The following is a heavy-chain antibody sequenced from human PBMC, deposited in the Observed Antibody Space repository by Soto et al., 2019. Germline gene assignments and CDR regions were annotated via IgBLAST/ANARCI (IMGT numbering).Heavy chain of an antibody. V-gene: IGHV1-46*01. CDR1: GYTFTSYY. J-gene: IGHJ6*02. CDR2: INPSGGST. D-gene: IGHD2-15*01. Sequence: GASVKVSCKASGYTFTSYYMHWVRQAPGQGLEWMGIINPSGGSTSYAQKFQGRVTMTRDTSTSTVYMELSSLRSEDTAVYYCAREPPNCSGGSCYSGYYGMDVWGQGTTVTVSS. CDR3: AREPPNCSGGSCYSGYYGMDV.